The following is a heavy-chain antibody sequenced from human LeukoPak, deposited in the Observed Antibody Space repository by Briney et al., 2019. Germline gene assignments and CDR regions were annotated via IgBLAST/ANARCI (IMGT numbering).Heavy chain of an antibody. D-gene: IGHD3-10*01. CDR1: GGSISSYY. CDR3: ARNRYYYGSRNYGVPTWFDP. CDR2: IYYSGYT. Sequence: SETLSLTCTVSGGSISSYYWSWIRQPPGKGLEWIGYIYYSGYTNYNPSLKSRVTISVDTSKNQFSLKMRSVTAADTAVYYCARNRYYYGSRNYGVPTWFDPWGQGTLVTVSS. V-gene: IGHV4-59*08. J-gene: IGHJ5*02.